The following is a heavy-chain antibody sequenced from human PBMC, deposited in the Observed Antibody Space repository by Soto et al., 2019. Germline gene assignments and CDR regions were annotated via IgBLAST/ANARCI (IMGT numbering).Heavy chain of an antibody. V-gene: IGHV4-30-2*01. CDR3: ASTNYGDYAAAFFY. Sequence: QLQLQESGSGLVKPSQTLSLTCAVSGGSISSGGYSWSWIRQPPGKGLEWIGYIYHSGSTYYNPSLTRRVTISVDRSKNQFSLKLSSVTAADTAVYYCASTNYGDYAAAFFYWGQGTLVTVSS. CDR1: GGSISSGGYS. J-gene: IGHJ4*02. D-gene: IGHD4-17*01. CDR2: IYHSGST.